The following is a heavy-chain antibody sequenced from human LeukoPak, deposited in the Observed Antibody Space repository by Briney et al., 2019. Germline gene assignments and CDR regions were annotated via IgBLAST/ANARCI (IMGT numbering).Heavy chain of an antibody. CDR3: ASDGSGIYNGYYYYYYMGV. D-gene: IGHD3-10*01. V-gene: IGHV4-39*01. CDR2: SYYSGSA. CDR1: GGSISSSSYY. J-gene: IGHJ6*03. Sequence: PSETLSLTCNVSGGSISSSSYYWGWIRQPPGKGLEWIGSSYYSGSAYYNPSLKSRVTISVDTSKNQFSLRLSSVTAADTAVYYCASDGSGIYNGYYYYYYMGVWGKGTTVTVSS.